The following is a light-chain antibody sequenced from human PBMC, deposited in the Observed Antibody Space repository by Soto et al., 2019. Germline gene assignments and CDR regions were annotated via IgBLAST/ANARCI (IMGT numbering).Light chain of an antibody. CDR3: QQYDNLPPHP. J-gene: IGKJ2*01. CDR2: DAS. V-gene: IGKV1-33*01. CDR1: QGIIYY. Sequence: DLQLTPSPSFLSASVGDRVTITCQASQGIIYYLHWYQQKPGQAPKLLIYDASSLATGLPSRFSGSRPGTDFTLTSSSLQPEDIATYYWQQYDNLPPHPFGPRTKLGIK.